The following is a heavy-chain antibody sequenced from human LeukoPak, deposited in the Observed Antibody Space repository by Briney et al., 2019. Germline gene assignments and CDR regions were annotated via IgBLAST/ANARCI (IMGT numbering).Heavy chain of an antibody. D-gene: IGHD5-24*01. CDR1: GYSLTSYW. Sequence: GESLKISRKGSGYSLTSYWIGWVRQMPGKGLELMGIIYPGDSDTRYTPPFQRQVTISPDKSISTAYLQWSSLKASDTALYYCAARVEMATIGRIDYWGQGTLVTVSS. CDR2: IYPGDSDT. V-gene: IGHV5-51*01. J-gene: IGHJ4*02. CDR3: AARVEMATIGRIDY.